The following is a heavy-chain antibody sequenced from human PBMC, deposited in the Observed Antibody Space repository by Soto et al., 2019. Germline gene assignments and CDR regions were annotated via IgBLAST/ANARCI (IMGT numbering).Heavy chain of an antibody. CDR2: ISYDGSNK. Sequence: PGGSLRLSCAASGFTFSSYAMHWVRQAPGKGLEWVAVISYDGSNKYYADSVKGRFTISRDNSKNTLYLQMNSLRAEDTAVYYCARDRAWVAVAGNYFDYWGQGTLVTVSS. CDR3: ARDRAWVAVAGNYFDY. D-gene: IGHD6-19*01. J-gene: IGHJ4*02. V-gene: IGHV3-30-3*01. CDR1: GFTFSSYA.